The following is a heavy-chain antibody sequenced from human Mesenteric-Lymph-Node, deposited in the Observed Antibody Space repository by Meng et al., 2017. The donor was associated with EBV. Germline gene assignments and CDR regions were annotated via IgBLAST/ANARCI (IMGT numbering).Heavy chain of an antibody. J-gene: IGHJ1*01. Sequence: QVQLPDSGPGLVKPSQTLSLTCGVSGDSISGGGYYWSWIRQPPGKGLEWIGYISYSGNTYYNTSLKSRLTISLDTSKNQFSLKLKSVTAADTAVYYCARALYSGYDYFDWGQGTLVTVSS. V-gene: IGHV4-30-4*01. CDR1: GDSISGGGYY. CDR3: ARALYSGYDYFD. CDR2: ISYSGNT. D-gene: IGHD5-12*01.